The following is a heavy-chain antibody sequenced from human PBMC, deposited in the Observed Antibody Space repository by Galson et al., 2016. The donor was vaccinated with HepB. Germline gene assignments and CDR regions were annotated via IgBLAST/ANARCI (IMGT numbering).Heavy chain of an antibody. Sequence: ETLSLTCTVSGGSISSPSYYWGWIRQPPGKGLEWIGSIYYSGRTYHNPSLKGRVTISVDTSKNQFSLKVRSVTAADTAVYYCARENWNDEVDYWGQGPLVTVSS. D-gene: IGHD1-1*01. CDR3: ARENWNDEVDY. CDR2: IYYSGRT. V-gene: IGHV4-39*07. CDR1: GGSISSPSYY. J-gene: IGHJ4*02.